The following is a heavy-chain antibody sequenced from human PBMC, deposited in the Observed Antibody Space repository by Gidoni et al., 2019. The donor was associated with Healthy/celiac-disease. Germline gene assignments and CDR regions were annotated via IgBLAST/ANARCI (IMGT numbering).Heavy chain of an antibody. J-gene: IGHJ6*02. Sequence: VQLVQSGAEVKKPGASVKVSCKASGYTFTSYYMHWVRQAPGQGLEWMGIINPSGGSTSYAKKFQGRVTMTRDTSTSTVYMELSSLRSEDTAVYYCARDRDGGRYYYYGMDVWGQGTTVTVSS. CDR2: INPSGGST. V-gene: IGHV1-46*03. CDR3: ARDRDGGRYYYYGMDV. CDR1: GYTFTSYY. D-gene: IGHD2-21*02.